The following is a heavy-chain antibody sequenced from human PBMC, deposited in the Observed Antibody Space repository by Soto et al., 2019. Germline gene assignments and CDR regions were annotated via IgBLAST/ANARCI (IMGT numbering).Heavy chain of an antibody. Sequence: QVQLVQSGAEVKKPGXSVXVSCKAPXGTFSSYAISWVRQAPGQGLEWMGGVIPIFGKAKYAQKFQGRVTITADQSTSTGYMELRSLRSEDTAVYYCARSQGGSSSLDIYYYYYYGMDVWGQGTTVTVSS. CDR1: XGTFSSYA. V-gene: IGHV1-69*01. J-gene: IGHJ6*02. CDR2: VIPIFGKA. D-gene: IGHD2-15*01. CDR3: ARSQGGSSSLDIYYYYYYGMDV.